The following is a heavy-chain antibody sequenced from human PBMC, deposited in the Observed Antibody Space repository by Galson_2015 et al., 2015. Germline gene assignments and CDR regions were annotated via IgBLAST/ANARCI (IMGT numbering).Heavy chain of an antibody. Sequence: SLRLSCAASGFTFSRHWMTWVRQAPGKGLEWVANIQQDGIEHSYGHSVKRRVTISRDNGWNSMYLQMNSLRAEDTAMYYCAKDETSPLDYWGQGTLVTVSS. J-gene: IGHJ4*02. CDR3: AKDETSPLDY. V-gene: IGHV3-7*01. CDR2: IQQDGIEH. D-gene: IGHD6-6*01. CDR1: GFTFSRHW.